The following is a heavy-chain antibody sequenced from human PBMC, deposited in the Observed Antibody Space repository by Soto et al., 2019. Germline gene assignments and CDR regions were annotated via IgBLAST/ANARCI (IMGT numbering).Heavy chain of an antibody. CDR1: GYSFTSYW. CDR3: ARHGLAYCSGGSCYSGYYYGMDA. J-gene: IGHJ6*02. Sequence: PGESLNISCKGSGYSFTSYWIGWVRQMPGKGLKWMGIIYPGDSDTRYSTSFQGQVTISADKSISTAYLQWSSLKASDTAMYYCARHGLAYCSGGSCYSGYYYGMDAWGQGTTVTVSS. D-gene: IGHD2-15*01. V-gene: IGHV5-51*01. CDR2: IYPGDSDT.